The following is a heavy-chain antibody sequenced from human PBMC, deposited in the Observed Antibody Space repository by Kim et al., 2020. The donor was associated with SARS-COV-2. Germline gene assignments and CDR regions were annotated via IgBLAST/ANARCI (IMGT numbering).Heavy chain of an antibody. D-gene: IGHD3-16*01. Sequence: KGRFTTTRDNARNSLYLQMNNLRAEDTAVYYCARDTFDGQSGGHFPYWGQGTLVTVSS. V-gene: IGHV3-11*05. J-gene: IGHJ4*02. CDR3: ARDTFDGQSGGHFPY.